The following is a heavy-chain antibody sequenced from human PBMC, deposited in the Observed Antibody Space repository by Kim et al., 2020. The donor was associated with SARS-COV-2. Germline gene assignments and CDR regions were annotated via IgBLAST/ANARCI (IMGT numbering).Heavy chain of an antibody. CDR2: IIPILGIA. D-gene: IGHD6-13*01. CDR3: ARAAAGIIGMDV. V-gene: IGHV1-69*02. J-gene: IGHJ6*02. CDR1: GGTFSSYT. Sequence: SVKVSCKASGGTFSSYTISWVRQAPGQGLEWMGRIIPILGIANYAQKFQGRVTITADKSTSTAYMELSSLRSEDTAVYYCARAAAGIIGMDVWGQGTTVTVSS.